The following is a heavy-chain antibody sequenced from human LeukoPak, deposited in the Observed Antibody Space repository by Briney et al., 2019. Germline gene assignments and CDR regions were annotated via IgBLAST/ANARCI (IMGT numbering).Heavy chain of an antibody. D-gene: IGHD1-1*01. CDR3: ARHFGWNDKFAYPYYYYGMDV. J-gene: IGHJ6*02. CDR1: GGSISSYY. CDR2: IFYSGST. Sequence: PSETLSLTCTVSGGSISSYYWSWFRQPPGKGLGWLGYIFYSGSTNYNPSLKSRVTISVDTSKNQFSLKLSSVTAADTAVYYCARHFGWNDKFAYPYYYYGMDVWGQGTTVAVSS. V-gene: IGHV4-59*08.